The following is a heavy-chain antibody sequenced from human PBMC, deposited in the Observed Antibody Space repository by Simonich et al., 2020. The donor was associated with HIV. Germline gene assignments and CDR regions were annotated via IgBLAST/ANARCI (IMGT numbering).Heavy chain of an antibody. J-gene: IGHJ4*02. CDR2: INHSGIT. Sequence: QVQLQQWGAGLLKPSETLSLTCAVYGGSFSGYYWSWIRPPPGKGLEWIGEINHSGITNYKSSLNSRATISVDKSKNQFSLKLSSVTAADTAIYYCARRDRELILYFDYWGQGNLVTVS. D-gene: IGHD3-3*01. V-gene: IGHV4-34*01. CDR1: GGSFSGYY. CDR3: ARRDRELILYFDY.